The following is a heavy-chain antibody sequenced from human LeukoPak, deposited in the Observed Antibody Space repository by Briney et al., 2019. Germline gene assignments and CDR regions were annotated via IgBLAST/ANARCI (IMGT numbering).Heavy chain of an antibody. Sequence: SETLSLTCAVYGGSFSGYYWSWNRQPPGKGLEWIGEINHSGSTNYNPSLKSRVTISVDTSKNQFSLKLSSVTAADTAVYYCARGLGYCSGGSCYSGKYFQHWGQGTLVTVSS. CDR3: ARGLGYCSGGSCYSGKYFQH. D-gene: IGHD2-15*01. CDR2: INHSGST. V-gene: IGHV4-34*01. CDR1: GGSFSGYY. J-gene: IGHJ1*01.